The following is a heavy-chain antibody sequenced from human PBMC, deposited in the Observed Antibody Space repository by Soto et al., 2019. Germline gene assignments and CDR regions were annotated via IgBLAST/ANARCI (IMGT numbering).Heavy chain of an antibody. V-gene: IGHV4-39*01. J-gene: IGHJ2*01. CDR1: GGSISSSSYY. D-gene: IGHD6-19*01. CDR2: IYYSGST. CDR3: ARTRIAVAGKEWYFDL. Sequence: SETLSLTCTVSGGSISSSSYYWGWIRQPPGKGLEWIGSIYYSGSTYYNPSLKSRVTISVDTSKNQFSLKLSSVTAADTAVYFCARTRIAVAGKEWYFDLWGRGTLVTVSS.